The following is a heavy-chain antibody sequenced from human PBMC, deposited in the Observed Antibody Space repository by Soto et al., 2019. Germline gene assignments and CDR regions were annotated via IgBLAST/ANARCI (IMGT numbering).Heavy chain of an antibody. J-gene: IGHJ4*02. CDR3: AKERHATTVTLPDY. D-gene: IGHD4-17*01. Sequence: EVQLLESGGGLVQPGGSLRLSCAASGFTFSSYAMNWVRQAPGKGLDWVSTISGSGISTYYADSVKGRFTISRDNSKNTLYLQTNSLRPDDPAVYYCAKERHATTVTLPDYWGQGTLVTVSS. CDR2: ISGSGIST. V-gene: IGHV3-23*01. CDR1: GFTFSSYA.